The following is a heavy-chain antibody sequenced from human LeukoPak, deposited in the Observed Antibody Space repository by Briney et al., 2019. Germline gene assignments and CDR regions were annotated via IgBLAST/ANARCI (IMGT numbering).Heavy chain of an antibody. CDR1: GGSISSGGYY. CDR2: IYYSGST. D-gene: IGHD3-10*01. J-gene: IGHJ4*02. CDR3: ARGSTTVLLWFGGDGYYFDY. Sequence: SQTLSLTCTVSGGSISSGGYYWSWIRQHPGKGLEWIGYIYYSGSTYYNPSLKSRVTISVDTSKNQFSLKLSSVTAADTAVYYCARGSTTVLLWFGGDGYYFDYWGQGTLVTVSS. V-gene: IGHV4-31*03.